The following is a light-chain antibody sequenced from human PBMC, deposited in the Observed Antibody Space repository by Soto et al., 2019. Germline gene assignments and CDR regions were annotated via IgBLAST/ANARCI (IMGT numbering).Light chain of an antibody. CDR2: AAS. V-gene: IGKV1-39*01. CDR1: QSISSY. J-gene: IGKJ2*01. Sequence: DIQMTQSPSSLSAYVGDRVTITCRASQSISSYLNWYQQKPGKAPKLLIYAASSLQSGVPSRFSGSGSGTDFTLTISSLQPEDFATYYCQQSYSIYTFGQGTKLEIK. CDR3: QQSYSIYT.